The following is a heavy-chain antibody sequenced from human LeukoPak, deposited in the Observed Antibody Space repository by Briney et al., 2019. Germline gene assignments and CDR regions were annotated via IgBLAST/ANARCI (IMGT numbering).Heavy chain of an antibody. V-gene: IGHV3-30*04. J-gene: IGHJ4*02. CDR3: ARDLGDIVATRPSIDY. Sequence: GGSLRLSCAASGFTFSSYAMHWVRQAPGKGLEWVAVISYDGSNKYYADSVKGRFTISRDNSRNTLYLQMNSLRAEDTAVYYCARDLGDIVATRPSIDYWGQGTLVTVSS. CDR1: GFTFSSYA. CDR2: ISYDGSNK. D-gene: IGHD5-12*01.